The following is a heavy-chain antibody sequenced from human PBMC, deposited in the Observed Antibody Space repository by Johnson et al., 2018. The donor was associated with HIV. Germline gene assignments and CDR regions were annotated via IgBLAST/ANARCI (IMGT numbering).Heavy chain of an antibody. V-gene: IGHV3-30-3*01. CDR3: ARHRGVYPTSPGGVGAFDF. Sequence: QVQLVESGGGLVQPGGSLRLSCAASGFTFSNYAMPWVRQAPGKGLAWMAIISYDGSNEYSADSVKGRFTISRDNSKNTLFLQMNSLRAEDTALYYCARHRGVYPTSPGGVGAFDFWGQGTMVTVSS. CDR1: GFTFSNYA. CDR2: ISYDGSNE. J-gene: IGHJ3*01. D-gene: IGHD1-26*01.